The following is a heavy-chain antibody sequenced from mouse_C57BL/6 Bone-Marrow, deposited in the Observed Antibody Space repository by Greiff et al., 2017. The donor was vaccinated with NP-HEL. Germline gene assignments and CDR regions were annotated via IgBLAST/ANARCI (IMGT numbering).Heavy chain of an antibody. J-gene: IGHJ1*03. CDR1: GFNIKDYY. CDR2: IDPEDGET. V-gene: IGHV14-2*01. Sequence: VQLQQSGAELVKPGASVKLSCTASGFNIKDYYMHWVKQRTEQGLEWIGRIDPEDGETKYAPKFQGQATITADTSSNTAYLQLSSLTSEDTAVYYCAHYYGSSPHSYWYFDVWGTGTTVTVSS. CDR3: AHYYGSSPHSYWYFDV. D-gene: IGHD1-1*01.